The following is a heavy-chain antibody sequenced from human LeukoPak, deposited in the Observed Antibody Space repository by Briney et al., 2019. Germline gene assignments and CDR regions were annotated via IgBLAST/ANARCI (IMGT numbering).Heavy chain of an antibody. D-gene: IGHD1-7*01. Sequence: ASVKVSCKASGGTFSSYAISWVRQAPGQGLEWMGRIIPIFGTANYAQKFQGRVTITTDESTSTAYMELSSLRSEDTAVYYCARDHELELGTPRYWGQGMLVTVSS. CDR1: GGTFSSYA. J-gene: IGHJ4*02. CDR3: ARDHELELGTPRY. V-gene: IGHV1-69*05. CDR2: IIPIFGTA.